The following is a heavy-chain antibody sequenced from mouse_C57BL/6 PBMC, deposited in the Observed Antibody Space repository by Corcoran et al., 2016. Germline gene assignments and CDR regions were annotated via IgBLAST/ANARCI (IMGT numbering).Heavy chain of an antibody. CDR1: GYTFTTYG. D-gene: IGHD2-4*01. J-gene: IGHJ3*01. V-gene: IGHV9-3*01. Sequence: QIQLVQSGPELKKHGETVKISCKASGYTFTTYGMSWVKQAPGKGLKWMGWINTYSGVPTYADDFKGRFAFSLETSASTAYLQINNLKNEDTATYFCAREGLRRLAWFAYWGQGTLVTVSA. CDR2: INTYSGVP. CDR3: AREGLRRLAWFAY.